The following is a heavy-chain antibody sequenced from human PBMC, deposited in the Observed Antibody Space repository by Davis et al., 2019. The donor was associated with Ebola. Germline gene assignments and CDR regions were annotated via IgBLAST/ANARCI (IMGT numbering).Heavy chain of an antibody. D-gene: IGHD3-22*01. Sequence: GESLKISCAASGFTFSSYGMHWVRQAPGKGLEWVAVIWYDGSNKYYADSVKGRFTISRDNSKNTAYLQMNSLKTEDTAVYYCIRILWDSSGYYVYWGQGTLVTVSS. V-gene: IGHV3-33*01. CDR2: IWYDGSNK. J-gene: IGHJ4*02. CDR1: GFTFSSYG. CDR3: IRILWDSSGYYVY.